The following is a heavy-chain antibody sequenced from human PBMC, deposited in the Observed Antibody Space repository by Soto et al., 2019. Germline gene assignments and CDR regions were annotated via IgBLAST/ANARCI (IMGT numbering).Heavy chain of an antibody. Sequence: QITLKESGPPLVKPTQTLTLTCTFSGFSLTTSAVGVGWIRQPPGKALEWLTVIYGDDDQRSSPSLRSRLTISMDTSKNQVVLRMTNMDPVDTATYYCAHRHRASVGLFDLWGQGTLVTVSS. D-gene: IGHD1-26*01. CDR3: AHRHRASVGLFDL. V-gene: IGHV2-5*02. CDR1: GFSLTTSAVG. J-gene: IGHJ4*02. CDR2: IYGDDDQ.